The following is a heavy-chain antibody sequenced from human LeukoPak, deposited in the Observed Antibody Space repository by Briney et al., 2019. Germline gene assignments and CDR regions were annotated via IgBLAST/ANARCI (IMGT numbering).Heavy chain of an antibody. CDR2: INHSGST. CDR1: GGSFSGYY. D-gene: IGHD3-9*01. V-gene: IGHV4-34*01. J-gene: IGHJ5*02. Sequence: PSETLSLTCAVYGGSFSGYYWSWIRQPPGKGLEWIGEINHSGSTNYNPSLKSRVTISVDTSKNQFSLKLSSVTAADTAVYYCARFLIRYFDWVPQRWLDPWGQGTLVTVSS. CDR3: ARFLIRYFDWVPQRWLDP.